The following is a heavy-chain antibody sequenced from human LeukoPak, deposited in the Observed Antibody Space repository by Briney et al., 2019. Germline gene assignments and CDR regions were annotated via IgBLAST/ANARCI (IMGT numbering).Heavy chain of an antibody. D-gene: IGHD2-8*01. J-gene: IGHJ4*02. V-gene: IGHV4-39*01. Sequence: PSETLSLTCTVSGGSISSSSDYWGWIRQPPGKGLEWIGNIYYSGGTYYNPSLKSRVTMSVDTSKNQFSLKLSSVTAADTAVYYCARQVKRLYASDCDFWAQGTLVTVSS. CDR3: ARQVKRLYASDCDF. CDR1: GGSISSSSDY. CDR2: IYYSGGT.